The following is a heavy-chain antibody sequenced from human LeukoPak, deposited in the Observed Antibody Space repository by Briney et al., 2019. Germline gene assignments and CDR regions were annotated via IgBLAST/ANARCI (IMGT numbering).Heavy chain of an antibody. CDR3: AKGQLWFGEGGIVY. V-gene: IGHV3-30*18. CDR2: ISYDGSNK. Sequence: GGSLRLSCAASGFTFSSFGMHWVRQAPGKGLDWVAVISYDGSNKYYADSVKGRFTISRDNSKNTLYLQMNSLRAEDTAVYYCAKGQLWFGEGGIVYWGQGTLVTVSS. CDR1: GFTFSSFG. J-gene: IGHJ4*02. D-gene: IGHD3-10*01.